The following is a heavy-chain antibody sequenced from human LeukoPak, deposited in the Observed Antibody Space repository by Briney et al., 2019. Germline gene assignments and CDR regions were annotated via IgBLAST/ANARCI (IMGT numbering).Heavy chain of an antibody. V-gene: IGHV3-74*01. CDR1: LCTFSSYW. D-gene: IGHD5-24*01. CDR2: ISTDGSST. CDR3: VRRMATADAY. Sequence: PGGAVTVSCVASLCTFSSYWLYWLRQAPGKGLVWVSRISTDGSSTTYADSVKGRLTISRKNAKNTLCLQMNSLRADDTAVYYCVRRMATADAYWGQGTLVTVSS. J-gene: IGHJ4*02.